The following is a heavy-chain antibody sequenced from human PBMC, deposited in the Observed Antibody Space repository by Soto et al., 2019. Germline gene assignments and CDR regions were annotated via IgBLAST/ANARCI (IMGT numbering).Heavy chain of an antibody. Sequence: GGSTRLSCAASGLTLSSYAMHWVRQAPGKGLEWVAVISYDGSNKYYADSVKGRFTISRDNSKNTLYLQMNSLRAEDTAVYYCADGYCSSTSCHGWGQGTLVTVSS. V-gene: IGHV3-30-3*01. CDR2: ISYDGSNK. CDR3: ADGYCSSTSCHG. CDR1: GLTLSSYA. D-gene: IGHD2-2*01. J-gene: IGHJ4*02.